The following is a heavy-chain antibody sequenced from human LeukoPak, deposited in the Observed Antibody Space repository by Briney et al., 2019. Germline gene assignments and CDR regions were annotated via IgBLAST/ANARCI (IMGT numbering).Heavy chain of an antibody. CDR1: GDSISSYY. J-gene: IGHJ5*02. CDR3: ARRVTSNCFDP. Sequence: ETLSLTCTVSGDSISSYYWSWIRQPPGKGLEWIGYMHYSGSSNYNPSLKSRVTTSVDMSQNQFSLKLRSVTAADTAVYYCARRVTSNCFDPWGQGTLVTVTS. V-gene: IGHV4-59*08. D-gene: IGHD2-21*02. CDR2: MHYSGSS.